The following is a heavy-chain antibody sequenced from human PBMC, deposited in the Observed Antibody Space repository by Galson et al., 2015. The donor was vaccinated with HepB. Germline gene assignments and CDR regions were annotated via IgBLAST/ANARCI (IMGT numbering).Heavy chain of an antibody. D-gene: IGHD2-21*01. CDR3: AREAHIAVAAFDS. Sequence: GKGLEWVALIWFDGTNQYYADSVKGRFTISRDNSKNTLYLQMNSLRAEDTAVYYCAREAHIAVAAFDSWGQGTLVTVSS. V-gene: IGHV3-33*01. J-gene: IGHJ4*02. CDR2: IWFDGTNQ.